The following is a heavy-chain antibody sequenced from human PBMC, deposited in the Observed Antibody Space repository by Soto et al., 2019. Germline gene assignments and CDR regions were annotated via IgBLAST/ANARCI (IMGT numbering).Heavy chain of an antibody. D-gene: IGHD5-12*01. J-gene: IGHJ4*02. Sequence: QLQLQESGPGLVKPSETLSLTCTVSGGSISSSSYYWGWIRQPPGKGLEWIGSIYYSGSTYYNPSLKSRVTMSVDTSKNQFSLKLSSVTAADTAVYYCARRLYSGYDWGMSFDYWGQGTLVTVSS. CDR3: ARRLYSGYDWGMSFDY. CDR2: IYYSGST. V-gene: IGHV4-39*01. CDR1: GGSISSSSYY.